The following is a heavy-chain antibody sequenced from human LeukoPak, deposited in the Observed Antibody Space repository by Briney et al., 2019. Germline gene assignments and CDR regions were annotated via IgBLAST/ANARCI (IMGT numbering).Heavy chain of an antibody. CDR1: GGSISSSSYY. Sequence: SETLSLTCSVFGGSISSSSYYWGWIRQPPGKGLEWIGSIYYSGSTYYNPSLKSRVTISIDTSKNQFSLKLNSVTAADTAVYKCAKGCYGMDVWGQGTTVTVSS. CDR3: AKGCYGMDV. J-gene: IGHJ6*02. CDR2: IYYSGST. V-gene: IGHV4-39*01. D-gene: IGHD6-19*01.